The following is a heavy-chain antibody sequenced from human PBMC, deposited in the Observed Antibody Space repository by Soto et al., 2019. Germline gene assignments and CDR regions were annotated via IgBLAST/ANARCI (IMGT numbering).Heavy chain of an antibody. J-gene: IGHJ6*02. CDR3: ARLEAAAGRYYYGMDV. Sequence: SETLSLTCAVSGGSISSSNWWSWVRQPPGKGLEWIGEIYHSGSTNYNPSLKSRVTISVDKSKNQFSLKLSSVTAADTAVYYCARLEAAAGRYYYGMDVWGQGTTVTVSS. V-gene: IGHV4-4*02. CDR1: GGSISSSNW. CDR2: IYHSGST. D-gene: IGHD6-13*01.